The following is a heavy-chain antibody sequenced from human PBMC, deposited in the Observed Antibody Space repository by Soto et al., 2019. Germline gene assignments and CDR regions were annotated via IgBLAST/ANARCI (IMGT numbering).Heavy chain of an antibody. D-gene: IGHD5-18*01. CDR3: TTDLAPSLIVKRAFTRGYSYGANDAFDI. CDR2: IKSKTDGGPT. J-gene: IGHJ3*02. V-gene: IGHV3-15*01. Sequence: EVQLVESGGGLVKPGGSLRLSCAASGFTFSNAWMSWVRQAPGKGLEWVGRIKSKTDGGPTDYAAPVKGRFTISRDDSKNTLYLQMNSLKTEDTAVYYCTTDLAPSLIVKRAFTRGYSYGANDAFDIWGQGTMVTVSS. CDR1: GFTFSNAW.